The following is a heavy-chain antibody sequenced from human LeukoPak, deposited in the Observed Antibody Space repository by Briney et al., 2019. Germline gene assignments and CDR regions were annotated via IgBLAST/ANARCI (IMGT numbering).Heavy chain of an antibody. CDR3: ATQIRSLGIFEL. Sequence: GASVKVSCKASGYTFTSYGISWVRQAPGQGLEWMGWISAYNGNTNYAQKLQGRVTMTEDTSTDTAYMELSSLRSEDTAVYYCATQIRSLGIFELWGQGTLVTVSS. V-gene: IGHV1-18*01. CDR1: GYTFTSYG. J-gene: IGHJ5*02. CDR2: ISAYNGNT. D-gene: IGHD1-26*01.